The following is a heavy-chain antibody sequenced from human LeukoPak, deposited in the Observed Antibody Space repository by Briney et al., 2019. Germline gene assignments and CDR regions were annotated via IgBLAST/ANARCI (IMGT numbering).Heavy chain of an antibody. CDR2: ISGGGDST. J-gene: IGHJ4*02. Sequence: GGSLRLSCTASGFTFSSYAMSWVRHPPGKGLELVSLISGGGDSTYYADSVKGRFTISRDNSKNTLYLEMNSLRAEDTAVYYCGKDRNVYCSGGSCYTLWGQGTLVTVSS. D-gene: IGHD2-15*01. CDR3: GKDRNVYCSGGSCYTL. V-gene: IGHV3-23*01. CDR1: GFTFSSYA.